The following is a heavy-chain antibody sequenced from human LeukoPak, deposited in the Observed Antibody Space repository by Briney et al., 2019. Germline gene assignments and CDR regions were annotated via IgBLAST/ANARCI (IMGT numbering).Heavy chain of an antibody. Sequence: SETLSLTCTVSGYSLSSGYYWGWIRQPPGKGLEWVGSIYHRGSTYYNPSLRSRVTIPLDRSKKKFSLKLTSVTAADTAVYFCARGAEYYAIWRGYAGYSDYWGQGISVTVSS. D-gene: IGHD3-3*01. J-gene: IGHJ4*02. V-gene: IGHV4-38-2*02. CDR3: ARGAEYYAIWRGYAGYSDY. CDR1: GYSLSSGYY. CDR2: IYHRGST.